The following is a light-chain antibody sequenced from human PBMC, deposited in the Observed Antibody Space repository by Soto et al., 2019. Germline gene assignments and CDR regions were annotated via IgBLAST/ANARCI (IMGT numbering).Light chain of an antibody. CDR2: GAS. CDR3: HQYGSSPGT. J-gene: IGKJ1*01. V-gene: IGKV3-20*01. CDR1: QSVRSSY. Sequence: EIVLTQSPGTLSLSPGERATLSCRASQSVRSSYLAWYQQKPGQAPRLLIYGASSRATGIPDRFSGSGSGTDFTLTISRLEPEDFAVYYCHQYGSSPGTFGQGTKVDI.